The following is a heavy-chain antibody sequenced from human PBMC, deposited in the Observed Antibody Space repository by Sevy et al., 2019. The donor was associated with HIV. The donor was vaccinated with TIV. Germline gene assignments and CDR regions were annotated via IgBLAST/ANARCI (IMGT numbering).Heavy chain of an antibody. D-gene: IGHD3-3*01. CDR2: ISGSGGNT. CDR3: ANSKGDDFWSGYNNWFDP. Sequence: GGSLRLSCAASGFTFSTYAMSWVRQAPGKGLEWVSAISGSGGNTYYADSVKGRFTISRDNSMNTVYLQMNSLRAEDTAVYYCANSKGDDFWSGYNNWFDPWGQGTLVTVSS. V-gene: IGHV3-23*01. J-gene: IGHJ5*02. CDR1: GFTFSTYA.